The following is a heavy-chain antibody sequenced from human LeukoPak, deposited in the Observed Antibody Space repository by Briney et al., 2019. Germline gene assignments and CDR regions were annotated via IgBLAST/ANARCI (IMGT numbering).Heavy chain of an antibody. Sequence: GGSLRLSCAASGFTFSSYAMSWVRQAPGKGLEWVSAISGSGGSTYYADSVKGRFTISRDNSKNTLYLQMNSLRAEDKAVYYCAKDHRYFDWLFYFDCWVQGTLVTVSS. D-gene: IGHD3-9*01. CDR3: AKDHRYFDWLFYFDC. CDR2: ISGSGGST. J-gene: IGHJ4*02. V-gene: IGHV3-23*01. CDR1: GFTFSSYA.